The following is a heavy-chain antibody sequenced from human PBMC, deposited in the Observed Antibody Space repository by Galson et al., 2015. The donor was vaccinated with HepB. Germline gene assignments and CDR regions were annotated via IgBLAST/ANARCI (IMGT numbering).Heavy chain of an antibody. J-gene: IGHJ4*02. D-gene: IGHD4-17*01. CDR3: ARVADADYGDHTHFDS. Sequence: SLRLSCAASGFTFSDYYMSWIRQAPGKGLEWLSYISASTIYTNYADSVKGQFTVSRDNAKNSLNLQMNSLRAEDTAVYYCARVADADYGDHTHFDSWGQGTPVTVSS. CDR1: GFTFSDYY. V-gene: IGHV3-11*06. CDR2: ISASTIYT.